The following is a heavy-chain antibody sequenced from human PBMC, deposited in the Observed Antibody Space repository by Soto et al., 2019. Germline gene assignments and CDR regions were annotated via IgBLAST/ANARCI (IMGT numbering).Heavy chain of an antibody. V-gene: IGHV4-59*01. CDR3: ATGLFVPDNYFYYGVDV. CDR2: IYFGGRT. CDR1: GGSFGNYY. Sequence: QVQLQESGPGLVKPSETLSLACNVSGGSFGNYYWSWIRQPPGKGLEWIGYIYFGGRTNYNPSLKSRAPISIDTSKHQLALRLSSVTAADSAVYYCATGLFVPDNYFYYGVDVWGHGTAVTISS. D-gene: IGHD2-21*01. J-gene: IGHJ6*02.